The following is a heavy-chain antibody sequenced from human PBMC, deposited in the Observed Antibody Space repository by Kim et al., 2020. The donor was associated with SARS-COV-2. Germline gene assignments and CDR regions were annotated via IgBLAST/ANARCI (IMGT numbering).Heavy chain of an antibody. CDR3: SGSTGWYRLDY. D-gene: IGHD6-19*01. V-gene: IGHV4-4*02. CDR2: T. Sequence: TNNNPSLKSRVTISVEKSKNHFSLNLTSVTAADTAVYYCSGSTGWYRLDYWGQGTLVTVSS. J-gene: IGHJ4*02.